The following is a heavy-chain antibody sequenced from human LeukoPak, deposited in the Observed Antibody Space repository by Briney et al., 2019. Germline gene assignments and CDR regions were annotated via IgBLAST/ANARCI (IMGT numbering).Heavy chain of an antibody. CDR3: ARADSGYLYYFDY. CDR1: DTFTSYG. V-gene: IGHV1-18*04. D-gene: IGHD5-12*01. CDR2: ISAYNGNT. J-gene: IGHJ4*02. Sequence: ASVKVSCKASDTFTSYGISWVRQAPGQGLEWMGWISAYNGNTNYAQKLQGRVTMTRDTSISTAYMELSRLRSDDTAVYYCARADSGYLYYFDYWGQGTLVTVSS.